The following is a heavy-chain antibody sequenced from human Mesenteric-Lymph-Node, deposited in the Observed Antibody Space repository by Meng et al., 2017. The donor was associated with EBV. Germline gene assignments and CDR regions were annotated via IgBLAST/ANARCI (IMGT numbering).Heavy chain of an antibody. CDR2: INPNSGGT. Sequence: GQLWDGVKEPGAPGKVPCKASGYTFTGYYMHWVRQAPGQGLEWMGRINPNSGGTNYAQKFQGRVTMTRDTSISTAYMELSRLRSDDTAVYYCARSDSSSWSDFDYWGQGTLVTVSS. D-gene: IGHD6-13*01. CDR1: GYTFTGYY. CDR3: ARSDSSSWSDFDY. J-gene: IGHJ4*02. V-gene: IGHV1-2*06.